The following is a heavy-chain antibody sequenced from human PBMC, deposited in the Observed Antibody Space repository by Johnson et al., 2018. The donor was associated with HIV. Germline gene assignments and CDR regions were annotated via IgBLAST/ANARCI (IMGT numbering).Heavy chain of an antibody. D-gene: IGHD3-10*01. CDR1: GFTFSSYW. V-gene: IGHV3-7*05. CDR2: IKQDGREK. Sequence: VQLVESGGGLVQPGGSLRLSCAASGFTFSSYWMSWVHQAPGKGLEWVANIKQDGREKYYLDSVKGRFTISRDNAKNSLYLQMNSLRAEDTAVYYCAKDRGLWFGDDAFDIWGQGTMVTVSS. J-gene: IGHJ3*02. CDR3: AKDRGLWFGDDAFDI.